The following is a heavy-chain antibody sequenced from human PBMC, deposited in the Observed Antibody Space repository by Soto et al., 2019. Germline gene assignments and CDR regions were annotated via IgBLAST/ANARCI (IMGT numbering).Heavy chain of an antibody. CDR1: GFTFSSYA. D-gene: IGHD3-3*01. Sequence: PGGSLRLSCAASGFTFSSYAMHWVRQAPGKGLEWVAAISYDGSSTYYADSVKGRFTISRDNSKNTLYLQMNSLRAEDTAVYYCAKDPKPFCVYGMDVWGQGTTVTVSS. CDR2: ISYDGSST. CDR3: AKDPKPFCVYGMDV. J-gene: IGHJ6*02. V-gene: IGHV3-30*18.